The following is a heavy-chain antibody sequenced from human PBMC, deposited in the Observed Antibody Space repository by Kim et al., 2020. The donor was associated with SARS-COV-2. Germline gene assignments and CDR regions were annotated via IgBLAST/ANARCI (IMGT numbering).Heavy chain of an antibody. J-gene: IGHJ5*02. CDR3: ARDRHYGDYEGSWFDP. CDR2: INPSGGST. V-gene: IGHV1-46*01. CDR1: GYTFTSYY. Sequence: ASVKVSCKASGYTFTSYYMHWVRQAPGQGLEWMGIINPSGGSTSYAQKFQGRVTMTRDTSTSTVYMELSSLRSEDTAVYYCARDRHYGDYEGSWFDPWGQGTLVTVSS. D-gene: IGHD4-17*01.